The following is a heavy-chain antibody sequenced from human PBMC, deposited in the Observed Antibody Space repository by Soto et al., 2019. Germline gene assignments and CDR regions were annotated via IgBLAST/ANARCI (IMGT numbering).Heavy chain of an antibody. J-gene: IGHJ6*02. D-gene: IGHD6-6*01. CDR1: GFTFSSYA. CDR3: ARDKARIAARPAHYYYYGMDV. CDR2: ISYDGSNK. Sequence: GGSLRLSCAASGFTFSSYAMHWVRQAPGKGLEWVAVISYDGSNKYCADSVKGRFTISRDNSKNTLYLQMNSLRAEDTAVYYCARDKARIAARPAHYYYYGMDVWGQGTTVTVSS. V-gene: IGHV3-30-3*01.